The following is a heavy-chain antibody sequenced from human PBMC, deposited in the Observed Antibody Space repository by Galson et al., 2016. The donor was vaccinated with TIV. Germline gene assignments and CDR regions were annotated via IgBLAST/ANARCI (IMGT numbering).Heavy chain of an antibody. D-gene: IGHD6-13*01. Sequence: SETLSLTCDVSGASISNSAYYWGWIRQPPGKGLEWIGSLFYGGSTFYNPSLNSRITISVDKSKNQLSLRVTSVTAADAAVYFCARLTYSTSYYEYFEHWGQGTLVTVSS. CDR2: LFYGGST. CDR1: GASISNSAYY. J-gene: IGHJ1*01. CDR3: ARLTYSTSYYEYFEH. V-gene: IGHV4-39*01.